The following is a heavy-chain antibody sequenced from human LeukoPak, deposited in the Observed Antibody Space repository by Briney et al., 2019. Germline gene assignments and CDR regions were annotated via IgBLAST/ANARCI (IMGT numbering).Heavy chain of an antibody. Sequence: GGSLRLSCAASGFTFSNYWMSWVRQAPGKGLEWVANIRQDGSETYYVDSVKGRFTISRDNAKDSLFLQMNSLTAEDTAVYYCARKGGTRGPLNYWGQGTLVTVSS. D-gene: IGHD2-8*01. J-gene: IGHJ4*02. CDR1: GFTFSNYW. CDR2: IRQDGSET. V-gene: IGHV3-7*01. CDR3: ARKGGTRGPLNY.